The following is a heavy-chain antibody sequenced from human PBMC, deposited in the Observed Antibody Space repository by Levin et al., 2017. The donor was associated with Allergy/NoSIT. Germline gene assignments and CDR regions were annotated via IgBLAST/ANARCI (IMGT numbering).Heavy chain of an antibody. CDR1: GGSISRYY. CDR3: ARVYRYDWYFDL. D-gene: IGHD5-12*01. J-gene: IGHJ2*01. V-gene: IGHV4-59*01. Sequence: SQTLSLTWSIFGGSISRYYWSWVRQPPGKGLEWIGYIYYSGSTKYNPSLKSRINISVETSKNQFSLKLSSVTAADTAVYCCARVYRYDWYFDLWGRGTLVTVSS. CDR2: IYYSGST.